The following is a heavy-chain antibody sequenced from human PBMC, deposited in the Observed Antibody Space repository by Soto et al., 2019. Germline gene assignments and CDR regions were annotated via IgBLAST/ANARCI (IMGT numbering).Heavy chain of an antibody. CDR2: ISWNSGSI. Sequence: EVQLVESGGGLVQPGRSLRLSCAASGFTFDDYAMLWVRQAPGKGLEWVSGISWNSGSIGYADSVKGRFTISRDNAKNSLYLQMNSLRAEDTALYYCAKGIVGATSYYFDYWGQGTLVTVSS. CDR3: AKGIVGATSYYFDY. V-gene: IGHV3-9*01. D-gene: IGHD1-26*01. J-gene: IGHJ4*02. CDR1: GFTFDDYA.